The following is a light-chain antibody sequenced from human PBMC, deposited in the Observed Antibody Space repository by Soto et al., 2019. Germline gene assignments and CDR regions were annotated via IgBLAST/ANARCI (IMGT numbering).Light chain of an antibody. CDR2: SAS. CDR3: QQSFSIPYI. V-gene: IGKV1-39*01. CDR1: QSISSN. J-gene: IGKJ2*01. Sequence: DIQMTQSPSSLSAFAGDRVTITCRASQSISSNLNWYQQKPGKAPKLLIYSASSLQSGVPSRFSGSGSGTDFTLTITSLQPGDFATYYCQQSFSIPYIFGQGTKLDIK.